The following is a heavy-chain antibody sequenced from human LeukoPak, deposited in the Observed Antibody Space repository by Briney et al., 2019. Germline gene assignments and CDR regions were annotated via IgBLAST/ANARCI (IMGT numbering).Heavy chain of an antibody. CDR1: GYTFTSYA. CDR3: ARDDSSSWYDLFDY. CDR2: INAGNGNT. D-gene: IGHD6-13*01. V-gene: IGHV1-3*01. Sequence: ASVKVSCKASGYTFTSYAMHWVRQAPGQRLEWMGWINAGNGNTKYSQKFQGRVTITRDTSASTAYMELSSLRSEDTAVYHCARDDSSSWYDLFDYWGQGTLVTVSS. J-gene: IGHJ4*02.